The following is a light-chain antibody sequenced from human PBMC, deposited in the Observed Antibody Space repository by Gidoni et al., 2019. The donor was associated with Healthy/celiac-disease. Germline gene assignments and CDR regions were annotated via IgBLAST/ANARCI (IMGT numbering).Light chain of an antibody. J-gene: IGKJ4*01. CDR3: QQYNSYSPV. V-gene: IGKV1-5*03. CDR1: QSISSW. Sequence: DIQMTQSPSTLSASVGDRVTITCRASQSISSWLAWYQQKPGKAPKLLIYKASSLESGVPSRFSGSGSGTEFTLTISSLQPYDFATYYCQQYNSYSPVFGGGTKVEIK. CDR2: KAS.